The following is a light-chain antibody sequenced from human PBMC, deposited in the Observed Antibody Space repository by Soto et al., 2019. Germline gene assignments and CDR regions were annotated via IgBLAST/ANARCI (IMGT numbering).Light chain of an antibody. CDR3: CSFTTSSTYV. CDR1: SSDVGGYNR. J-gene: IGLJ1*01. CDR2: EVS. Sequence: QSVLTQPPSVSGSPGQSVTISCTGTSSDVGGYNRVSWYQQPPDTAPKVMIYEVSNRPSGVPDRFSGSKSGNTASLTISGLQAEDEADYYCCSFTTSSTYVFGTGTKVTVL. V-gene: IGLV2-18*02.